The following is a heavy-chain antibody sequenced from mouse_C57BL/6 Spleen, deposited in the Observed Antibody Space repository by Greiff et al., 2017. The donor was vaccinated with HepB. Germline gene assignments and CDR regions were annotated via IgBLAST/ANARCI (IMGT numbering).Heavy chain of an antibody. CDR1: GYTFTSYW. J-gene: IGHJ4*01. CDR2: IDPSDSYT. CDR3: ATSITTVGAMDY. V-gene: IGHV1-69*01. D-gene: IGHD1-1*01. Sequence: QVQLKQSGAELVMPGASVKLSCKASGYTFTSYWMHWVKQRPGQGLEWIGEIDPSDSYTNYNQKFKGKSTLTVDKSSSTAYMQLSSLTSEDSAVYYCATSITTVGAMDYWGQGTSVTVSS.